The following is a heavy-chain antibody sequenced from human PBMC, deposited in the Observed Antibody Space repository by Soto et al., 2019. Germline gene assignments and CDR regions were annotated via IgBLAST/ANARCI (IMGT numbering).Heavy chain of an antibody. Sequence: QPESPLRLCCSASGLSPRSDCLSWLRHASGKGLVCLSRLCHDGTIAIYSDSVKGRFSISRDIAKNTLYLQMTSLRAEDAAIYYCGRINPTGILGLDPCGQGTPLTVSS. J-gene: IGHJ5*02. V-gene: IGHV3-74*01. CDR2: LCHDGTIA. CDR3: GRINPTGILGLDP. D-gene: IGHD7-27*01. CDR1: GLSPRSDC.